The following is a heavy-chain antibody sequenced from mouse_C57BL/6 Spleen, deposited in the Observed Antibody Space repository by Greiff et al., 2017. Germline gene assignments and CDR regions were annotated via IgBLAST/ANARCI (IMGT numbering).Heavy chain of an antibody. J-gene: IGHJ2*01. CDR2: IYPRSGNT. D-gene: IGHD2-5*01. V-gene: IGHV1-81*01. CDR3: ARDYYSNYFDY. CDR1: GYTFTSYG. Sequence: KASCKASGYTFTSYGISWVKQRTGQGLEWIGEIYPRSGNTYYNEKFKGKATLTADKSSSTAYMELRSLTSEDSAVYFCARDYYSNYFDYWGQGTTLTVSS.